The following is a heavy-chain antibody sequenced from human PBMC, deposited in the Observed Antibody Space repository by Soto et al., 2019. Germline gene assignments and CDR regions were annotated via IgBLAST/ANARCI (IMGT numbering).Heavy chain of an antibody. CDR2: IIPIFGTA. CDR3: ARTYCSSTSCSWWYYGMDV. J-gene: IGHJ6*02. CDR1: GGTFSSYA. D-gene: IGHD2-2*01. V-gene: IGHV1-69*13. Sequence: SVKVSCKASGGTFSSYAISWVRQAPGQGLEWMGGIIPIFGTANYAQKFQGRVTITADESTSTAYMELSSLRSEDTAVYYCARTYCSSTSCSWWYYGMDVWGQGTTVTVSS.